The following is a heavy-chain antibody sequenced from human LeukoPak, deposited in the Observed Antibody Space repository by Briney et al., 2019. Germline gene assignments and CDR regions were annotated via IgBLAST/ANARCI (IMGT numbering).Heavy chain of an antibody. Sequence: ASVKVSCKPSGYTFTSYGISWVRQAPGQGLKWMGWISPYNGNTNYAQKRQGRVTMTTDTSTTTAYMELRSLRSDGTGVYDCARGPFCSGGTCYSQYYDYWGQGTLVTVSS. V-gene: IGHV1-18*01. D-gene: IGHD2-15*01. CDR3: ARGPFCSGGTCYSQYYDY. J-gene: IGHJ4*02. CDR1: GYTFTSYG. CDR2: ISPYNGNT.